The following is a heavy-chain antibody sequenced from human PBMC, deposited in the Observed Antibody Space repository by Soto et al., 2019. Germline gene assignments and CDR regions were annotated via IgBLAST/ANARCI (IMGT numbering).Heavy chain of an antibody. CDR2: ISSSSSYI. V-gene: IGHV3-21*01. CDR3: ARVSTAYYYGMDV. J-gene: IGHJ6*02. CDR1: GFTFSSYS. Sequence: EVQLVESGGGLVKPGGSLRLSCAASGFTFSSYSLNWVRQAPGKGLEWVSSISSSSSYIYYADSVKGRFTISRDNAKNSLYLQMNSRRAEDTAVYYCARVSTAYYYGMDVWGQGTTVTVPS.